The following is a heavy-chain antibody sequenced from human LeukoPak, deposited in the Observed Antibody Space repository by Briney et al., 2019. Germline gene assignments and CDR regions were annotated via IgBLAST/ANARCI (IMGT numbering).Heavy chain of an antibody. J-gene: IGHJ5*02. Sequence: KLGESLKISCKGSGYRFTNSWIAWVRQKPGEGLEWMGIIYFGDSDAKYSPSFQGQVTVSADKSTTTAYLQWDSLKASDAAMYYCARTSPQVWFDPWGQGTLVTVSS. CDR3: ARTSPQVWFDP. CDR1: GYRFTNSW. CDR2: IYFGDSDA. V-gene: IGHV5-51*01.